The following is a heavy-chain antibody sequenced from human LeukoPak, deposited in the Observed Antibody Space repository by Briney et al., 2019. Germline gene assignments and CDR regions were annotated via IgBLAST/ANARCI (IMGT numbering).Heavy chain of an antibody. Sequence: SETLSLTCTVSGGSISSYYWSWIRHPPGKGLEWIGYIYYSGSTNYNPSLKSRVTISVDTSKNQFSLKLSSVTAADTAVYYCARGLTGYSSSWPPGYWYFDLWGRGTLVTVSS. J-gene: IGHJ2*01. CDR2: IYYSGST. D-gene: IGHD6-13*01. CDR3: ARGLTGYSSSWPPGYWYFDL. V-gene: IGHV4-59*01. CDR1: GGSISSYY.